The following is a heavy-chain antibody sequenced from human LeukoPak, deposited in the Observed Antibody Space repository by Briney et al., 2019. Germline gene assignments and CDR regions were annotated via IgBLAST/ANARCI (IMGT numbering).Heavy chain of an antibody. V-gene: IGHV3-23*01. Sequence: GGTLRLSCAASGCTFSSYAMSWVRQAPGKGLEWVWDISCSGGSTYYADSLKGRFTISSDNSMNSLYQQVNSLRAGDRVVDYGGKGGCGWGYWGQGTLVTVSS. CDR3: GKGGCGWGY. J-gene: IGHJ4*02. CDR1: GCTFSSYA. CDR2: ISCSGGST. D-gene: IGHD3-16*01.